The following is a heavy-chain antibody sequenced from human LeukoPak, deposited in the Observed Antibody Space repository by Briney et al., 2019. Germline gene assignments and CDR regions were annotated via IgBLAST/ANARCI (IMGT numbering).Heavy chain of an antibody. J-gene: IGHJ6*03. CDR2: IYHSGST. CDR1: GNSISSGYY. CDR3: AREPDYGDSPILSRYYYYMDV. V-gene: IGHV4-38-2*02. Sequence: SETLSLTCAVSGNSISSGYYWGWIRQPPGKALEWIGSIYHSGSTYYNPSLKSRVTISVDTSKNQFSLKLSSVTAADTAVYYCAREPDYGDSPILSRYYYYMDVWGKGTMVTVSS. D-gene: IGHD4-17*01.